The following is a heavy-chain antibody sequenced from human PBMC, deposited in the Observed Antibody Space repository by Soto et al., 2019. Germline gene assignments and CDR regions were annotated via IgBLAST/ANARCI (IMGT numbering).Heavy chain of an antibody. V-gene: IGHV1-69*01. J-gene: IGHJ3*02. Sequence: QVQLVQSGAEVKKPGSSVKVSCKASGGTFSNYAVSWVRQAPGQGLEWVGEVIPIFVTTPYAQKFQGRVTITADESTNTAYMELSSLRSEDTAVYYCARRFIQGNGGNHDSFDIWGQGTMVTVSS. D-gene: IGHD2-15*01. CDR3: ARRFIQGNGGNHDSFDI. CDR1: GGTFSNYA. CDR2: VIPIFVTT.